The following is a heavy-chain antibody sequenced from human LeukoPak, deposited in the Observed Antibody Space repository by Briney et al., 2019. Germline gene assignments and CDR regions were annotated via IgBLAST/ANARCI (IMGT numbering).Heavy chain of an antibody. Sequence: GGSLRLSCAASGFAFSSYSMSWVRQAPGKGLEWVSTISGPGVDIVSADSVKGRFTISRDNAKNSLYLQMNSLRAEDTALYHCARGGVLPFDPWGQGTLVTVSS. CDR1: GFAFSSYS. CDR3: ARGGVLPFDP. V-gene: IGHV3-23*01. J-gene: IGHJ5*02. CDR2: ISGPGVDI. D-gene: IGHD3-10*01.